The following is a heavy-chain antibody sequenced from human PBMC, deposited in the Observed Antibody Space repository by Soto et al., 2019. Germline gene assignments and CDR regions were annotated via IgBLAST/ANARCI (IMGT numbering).Heavy chain of an antibody. J-gene: IGHJ4*02. V-gene: IGHV3-7*01. CDR1: GFTFSRHW. CDR2: IREDGSEE. D-gene: IGHD6-19*01. Sequence: EVQLVESGGGLVQPGGSLRLSCAASGFTFSRHWMNWVRQAPGKGLEWAATIREDGSEEKYVDSVKGRFTISRDNAKNSLYLQMNSLRAEDTAVYYCARERGSGSDCWECAVYWGQGTLVSVSS. CDR3: ARERGSGSDCWECAVY.